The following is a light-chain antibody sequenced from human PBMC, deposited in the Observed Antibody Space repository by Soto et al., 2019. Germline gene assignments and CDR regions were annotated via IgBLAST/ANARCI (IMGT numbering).Light chain of an antibody. CDR1: QSISSS. J-gene: IGKJ5*01. Sequence: DFQMTQSPSSLSASVGDRVPITCRASQSISSSFNWYQQKPGKAPKLLIYTASSLQSGVPSRFSGSGSGTDFTLTISSLQPYGFATYYCQESDSTPITFGQGTRLSIK. CDR2: TAS. V-gene: IGKV1-39*01. CDR3: QESDSTPIT.